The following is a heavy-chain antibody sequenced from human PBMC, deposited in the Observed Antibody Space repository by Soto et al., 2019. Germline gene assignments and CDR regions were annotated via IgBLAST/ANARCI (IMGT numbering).Heavy chain of an antibody. J-gene: IGHJ4*02. CDR2: IKEDGTEE. CDR3: TSGPLGAAHY. CDR1: GFSFSSYY. Sequence: EVQLVESGGGLVQPGGSLRLSCAASGFSFSSYYMTWVRQAPGKGLEWVANIKEDGTEEFYVDSATGRFTISRDNAKKSLFLQMDSLRVEDTAVYYCTSGPLGAAHYWGQGTLVAVSS. D-gene: IGHD6-25*01. V-gene: IGHV3-7*01.